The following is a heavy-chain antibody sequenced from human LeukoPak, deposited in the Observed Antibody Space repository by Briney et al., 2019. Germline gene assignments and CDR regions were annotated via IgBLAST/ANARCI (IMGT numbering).Heavy chain of an antibody. Sequence: PGGSLRLSCAASGFTFSSYAMHWVRQAPGKGLEWVAIISYDGSDEYYVDSVKGRFTISRDNSKNTLNLQMNSLRAEDTAVYYCASPVLRFLEWSHVDYYYGMDVWGQGTTVTVSS. J-gene: IGHJ6*02. CDR2: ISYDGSDE. CDR3: ASPVLRFLEWSHVDYYYGMDV. D-gene: IGHD3-3*01. V-gene: IGHV3-30-3*01. CDR1: GFTFSSYA.